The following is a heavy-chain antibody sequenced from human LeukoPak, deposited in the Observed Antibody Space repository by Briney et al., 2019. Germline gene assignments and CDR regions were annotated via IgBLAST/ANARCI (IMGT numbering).Heavy chain of an antibody. J-gene: IGHJ6*02. CDR2: INPNSGGT. CDR3: ARDLMVVTAIPGAYYYYYYGMDV. Sequence: ASVKVSCKASGYTFTGYYMHWVRQAPGQGLEWMGWINPNSGGTNYAQKFQGWVTMTRDTSISTAYMELSRLRSDDTAVYYCARDLMVVTAIPGAYYYYYYGMDVWGQGTTVTVSS. V-gene: IGHV1-2*04. CDR1: GYTFTGYY. D-gene: IGHD2-21*02.